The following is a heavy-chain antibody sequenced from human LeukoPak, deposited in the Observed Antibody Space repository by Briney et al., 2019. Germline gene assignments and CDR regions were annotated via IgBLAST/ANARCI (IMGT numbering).Heavy chain of an antibody. D-gene: IGHD3-22*01. Sequence: SETLSLTCTVSGGSISSYYWSWIRQPPGKGLEWIGYIYYSGSTNYNPSLKSRVTISVDTSKNQFSLKLSSVTAADTAVYYCARVRGYYDSSGYSHYYYGMDVWGQGTTVTVSS. CDR2: IYYSGST. J-gene: IGHJ6*02. CDR1: GGSISSYY. V-gene: IGHV4-59*01. CDR3: ARVRGYYDSSGYSHYYYGMDV.